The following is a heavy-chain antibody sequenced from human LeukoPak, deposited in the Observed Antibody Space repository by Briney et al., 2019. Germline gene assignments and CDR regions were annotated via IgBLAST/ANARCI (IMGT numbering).Heavy chain of an antibody. CDR1: GYTFTSYG. CDR3: ARDHRTYGYCSSTSCYPSY. Sequence: ASVKVSCKASGYTFTSYGISWVRQAPGQGLEWMGWISACNGNTNYAQKLQGRVTMTTDTSTSTAYMELRSLRSDDTAVYYCARDHRTYGYCSSTSCYPSYWGQGTLVTVSS. V-gene: IGHV1-18*01. J-gene: IGHJ4*02. CDR2: ISACNGNT. D-gene: IGHD2-2*03.